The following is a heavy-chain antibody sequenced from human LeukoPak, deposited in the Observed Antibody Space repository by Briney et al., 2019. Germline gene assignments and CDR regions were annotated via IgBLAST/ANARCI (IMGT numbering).Heavy chain of an antibody. Sequence: SESLSLTCPVSGYSISSGYYWGWIRQPPGKGLEWIGSMYHSGSTYYNPSLQSRVTISVDTSKNQFSLKLSSVTAADTAVYYCARLYSSGWPNFDYWGQGTLVTVSS. J-gene: IGHJ4*02. V-gene: IGHV4-38-2*01. D-gene: IGHD6-19*01. CDR2: MYHSGST. CDR1: GYSISSGYY. CDR3: ARLYSSGWPNFDY.